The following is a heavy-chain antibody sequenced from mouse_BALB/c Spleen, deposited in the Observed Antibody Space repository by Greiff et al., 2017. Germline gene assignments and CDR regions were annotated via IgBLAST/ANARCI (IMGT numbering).Heavy chain of an antibody. Sequence: VMLVESGPGLVAPSQSLSITCTVSGFSLTGYGVNWVRQPPGKGLEWLGMIWGDGSTDYNSALKSRLSISKDNSKSQVFLKMNSLQTDDTARYYCARRGNYPYWYFDVWGAGTTVTVSS. CDR3: ARRGNYPYWYFDV. CDR2: IWGDGST. V-gene: IGHV2-6-7*01. J-gene: IGHJ1*01. CDR1: GFSLTGYG. D-gene: IGHD2-1*01.